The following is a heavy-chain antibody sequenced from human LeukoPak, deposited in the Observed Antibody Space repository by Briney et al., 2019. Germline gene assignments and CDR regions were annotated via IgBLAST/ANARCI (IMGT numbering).Heavy chain of an antibody. Sequence: SETLSLTCAVYGGSFSGYYWSWIRQPPGKGLEWIGEINHSGSTNYNPSLKSRVTISVDTSKNQFSLELSSVTAADTAVYYCASQPRDSSSWYGRDDAFDIWGQGTMVTVSS. CDR2: INHSGST. CDR3: ASQPRDSSSWYGRDDAFDI. D-gene: IGHD6-13*01. J-gene: IGHJ3*02. V-gene: IGHV4-34*01. CDR1: GGSFSGYY.